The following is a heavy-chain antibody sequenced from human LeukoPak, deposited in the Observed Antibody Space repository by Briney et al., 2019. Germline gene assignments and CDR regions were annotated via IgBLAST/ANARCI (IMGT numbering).Heavy chain of an antibody. CDR2: ISSTGGTT. CDR1: GITFSSYG. Sequence: QSGGSLRLSCAASGITFSSYGMSWVRQAPGKGLEWVSSISSTGGTTYYADSVKGRFTISRDNSKNTLYLQMNSLRAEDTAIYYCAKNGDRGAYCTGGTCYPYLYYYMDVWGKGTTVTI. J-gene: IGHJ6*03. CDR3: AKNGDRGAYCTGGTCYPYLYYYMDV. V-gene: IGHV3-23*01. D-gene: IGHD2-15*01.